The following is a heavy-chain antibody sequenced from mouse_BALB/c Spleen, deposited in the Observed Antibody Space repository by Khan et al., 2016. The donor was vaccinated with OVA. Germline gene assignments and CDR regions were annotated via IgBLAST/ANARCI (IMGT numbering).Heavy chain of an antibody. V-gene: IGHV1-63*02. CDR2: IYPGNGNT. CDR3: ARPYYFGTSYATMDD. J-gene: IGHJ4*01. CDR1: GYTFTNYW. D-gene: IGHD1-1*01. Sequence: VQLQESGAELVRPGTSVKMSCKAAGYTFTNYWIGWINQRPGHGLEWIGDIYPGNGNTNYNQKFKGKATLTADTSSSTAYLQLSSLTSEDSAIYYCARPYYFGTSYATMDDWGQGTSVTVSS.